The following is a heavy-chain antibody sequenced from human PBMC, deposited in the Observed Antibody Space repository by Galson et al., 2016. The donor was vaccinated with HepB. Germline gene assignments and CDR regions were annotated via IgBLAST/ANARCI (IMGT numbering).Heavy chain of an antibody. CDR2: ISNTGVII. Sequence: SLRLSCAASGFTFISYEMNWVRQAPGKGLEWVSYISNTGVIIDYADSVKGRFTISRDNAGTSLYLQMDNLRVEDTAFYYCARQIPHSGDDFWSGHNWFDPWGQGTLVTVS. CDR3: ARQIPHSGDDFWSGHNWFDP. D-gene: IGHD3-3*01. J-gene: IGHJ5*02. CDR1: GFTFISYE. V-gene: IGHV3-48*03.